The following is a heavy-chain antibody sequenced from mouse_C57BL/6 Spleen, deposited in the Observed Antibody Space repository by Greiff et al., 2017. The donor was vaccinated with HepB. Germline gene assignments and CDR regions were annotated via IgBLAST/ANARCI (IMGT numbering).Heavy chain of an antibody. J-gene: IGHJ4*01. CDR2: ISYDGSN. CDR3: AKAGSGHAMDY. D-gene: IGHD3-2*02. CDR1: GYSITSGYY. Sequence: EVKLMESGPGLVKPSQSLSLTCSVTGYSITSGYYWNWIRQFPGNKLEWMGYISYDGSNNYNPSLKNRISITRDTSKNQFFLKLNSVTTEDTATYYCAKAGSGHAMDYWGQGTSVTVSS. V-gene: IGHV3-6*01.